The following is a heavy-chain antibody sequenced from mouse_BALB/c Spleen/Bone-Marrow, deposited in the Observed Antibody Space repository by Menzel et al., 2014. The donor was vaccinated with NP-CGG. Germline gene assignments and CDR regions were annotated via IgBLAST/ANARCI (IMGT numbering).Heavy chain of an antibody. CDR2: INPYNDGT. D-gene: IGHD2-4*01. J-gene: IGHJ2*01. CDR1: GYTFTSYV. V-gene: IGHV1-14*01. Sequence: ESGPELVKPGASVKMSCKASGYTFTSYVMHWVKQKPGQGLEWIGYINPYNDGTKYNEKFKGKATLTSDKSSSTAYMELSSLTSEDSAVYYCARSMIGNYFDCWGQGTTLTVSS. CDR3: ARSMIGNYFDC.